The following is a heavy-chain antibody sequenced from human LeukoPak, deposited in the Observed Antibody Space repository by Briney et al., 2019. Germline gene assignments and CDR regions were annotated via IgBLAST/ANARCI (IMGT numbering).Heavy chain of an antibody. CDR2: IGASGGDT. CDR3: AKDDASGSYSHY. J-gene: IGHJ4*02. D-gene: IGHD1-26*01. V-gene: IGHV3-23*01. Sequence: PGGSLRLSCAASGFTFGSYAMTWVRRSPGKGLEWVSTIGASGGDTYYADSVKGRITISRDNSKNTLYLQMKSLRAEDTAVYYCAKDDASGSYSHYWGQGTLVSVSS. CDR1: GFTFGSYA.